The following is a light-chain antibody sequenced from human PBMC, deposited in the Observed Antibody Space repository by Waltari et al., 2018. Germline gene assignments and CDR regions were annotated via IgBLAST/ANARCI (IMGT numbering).Light chain of an antibody. J-gene: IGKJ2*01. CDR2: AAS. Sequence: DMQMTQSPSSLSASIGDRVTITCRTSQDISTFLNWYQQKPGRAPNRLIFAASSLQSGVPSRFSGSGSGTDFTLTISSLQPEDFATYYCQQSYNAPYTFAQGTKLEIK. V-gene: IGKV1-39*01. CDR1: QDISTF. CDR3: QQSYNAPYT.